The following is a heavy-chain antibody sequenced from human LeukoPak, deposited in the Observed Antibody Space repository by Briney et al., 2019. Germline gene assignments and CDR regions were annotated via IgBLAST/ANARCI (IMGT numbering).Heavy chain of an antibody. CDR1: GGTFSSYA. Sequence: SVKVSCKASGGTFSSYAISWVRQAPGQGLEWMGGTIPIFGTANYAQKFQGRVTITADESTSTAYMELSSLRSEDTAVYYCARGYCSSTSCYPITIHSHWGQGTLVTVSS. CDR3: ARGYCSSTSCYPITIHSH. D-gene: IGHD2-2*01. CDR2: TIPIFGTA. J-gene: IGHJ4*02. V-gene: IGHV1-69*13.